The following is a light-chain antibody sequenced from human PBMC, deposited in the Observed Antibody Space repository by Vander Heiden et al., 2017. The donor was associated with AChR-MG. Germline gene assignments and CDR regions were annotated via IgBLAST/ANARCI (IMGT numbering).Light chain of an antibody. J-gene: IGKJ4*01. CDR3: QQYNSWPLT. V-gene: IGKV3-15*01. CDR2: GPS. CDR1: HSVITN. Sequence: VMTQSPATLSVSLGERATLSCRASHSVITNLAWYQHIPGQAPRLLIYGPSTRATGVPARFSGTGFGTDFTLTISNLQSEDFAVYYCQQYNSWPLTFGGGTKVEIK.